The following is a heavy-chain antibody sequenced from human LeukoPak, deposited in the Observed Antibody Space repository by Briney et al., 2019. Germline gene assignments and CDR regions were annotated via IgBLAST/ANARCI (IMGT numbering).Heavy chain of an antibody. CDR1: GGSFSDYY. D-gene: IGHD2-2*02. CDR2: INHSGIT. Sequence: SETLSLTCTVSGGSFSDYYWSWIRQPPGKGLEWIGEINHSGITNYNPSLKSRVTISVDTSKNQFSLRLNSVTAADTAVYYCARHTIVALPAAIGYFYHYYMDVWGKGTTVTISS. J-gene: IGHJ6*03. V-gene: IGHV4-34*01. CDR3: ARHTIVALPAAIGYFYHYYMDV.